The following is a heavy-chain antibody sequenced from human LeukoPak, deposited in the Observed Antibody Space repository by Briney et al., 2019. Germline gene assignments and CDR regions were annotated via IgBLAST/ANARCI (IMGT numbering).Heavy chain of an antibody. J-gene: IGHJ4*02. CDR2: IIPIFGTA. V-gene: IGHV1-69*05. D-gene: IGHD5-18*01. CDR3: ARGYSYGYGLDY. CDR1: GGTFSSYA. Sequence: SVKVSCKASGGTFSSYAISCVRQAPGQGLEWMGRIIPIFGTANYAQKFQGRVTITTDESTSTAYMELCSLRSEDTAVYYCARGYSYGYGLDYWGQGTLVTVS.